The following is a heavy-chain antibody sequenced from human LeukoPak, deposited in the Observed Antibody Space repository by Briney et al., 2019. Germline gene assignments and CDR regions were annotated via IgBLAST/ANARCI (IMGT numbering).Heavy chain of an antibody. V-gene: IGHV3-15*01. Sequence: GGSLRLSCAASGFTFSNAWMSWVRQAPGKGLEWVGRIKSKTDGGKTDYAAPGKGRLTISRDYSKNTLYLQMNSLGAEDTAVYYCAKGEKTRPFGGVIDYWGQGTLVTVSS. CDR3: AKGEKTRPFGGVIDY. J-gene: IGHJ4*02. CDR1: GFTFSNAW. CDR2: IKSKTDGGKT. D-gene: IGHD3-16*02.